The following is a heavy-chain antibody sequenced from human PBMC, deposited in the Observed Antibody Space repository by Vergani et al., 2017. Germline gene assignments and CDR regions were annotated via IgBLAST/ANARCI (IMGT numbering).Heavy chain of an antibody. Sequence: VQLVESGGGIVQPGTSLRLSCVASGFTFSSHAIHWVRRAPGKGLEWVSAISARDPSTYYADSVKGRFTISRDNSKNMLYLQMNSLRAEDTAVYYCARGVLPSPRVSYYMDVWGKGTTVTVSS. J-gene: IGHJ6*03. D-gene: IGHD3-10*01. CDR2: ISARDPST. CDR3: ARGVLPSPRVSYYMDV. CDR1: GFTFSSHA. V-gene: IGHV3-23*04.